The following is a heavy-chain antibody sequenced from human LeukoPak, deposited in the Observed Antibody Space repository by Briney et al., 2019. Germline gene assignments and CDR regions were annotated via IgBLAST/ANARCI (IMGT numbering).Heavy chain of an antibody. V-gene: IGHV3-7*01. CDR1: GFTFSTYA. CDR2: IKQDGSER. Sequence: PGGSLRLSCAASGFTFSTYAMTWVRQAPGKGLEWVANIKQDGSERDCVDSVKGRFTISRDNAKNSLYLQMNSLRAEDTAVYYCAKDRAVFDYWGQGTLVTVSS. D-gene: IGHD5-24*01. J-gene: IGHJ4*02. CDR3: AKDRAVFDY.